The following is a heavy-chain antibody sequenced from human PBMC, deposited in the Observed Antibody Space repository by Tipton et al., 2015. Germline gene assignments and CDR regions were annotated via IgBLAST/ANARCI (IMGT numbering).Heavy chain of an antibody. D-gene: IGHD6-19*01. V-gene: IGHV1-24*01. Sequence: QLVQSGAEVKKPGASVKVSCKVSGHPLTAFSMHWVRQAPGKGLEWMGGFDPEEGKTMFAQKSQGRVTLTEDTSTDTAYMEVNSLRSEDTAVYYCATDLLGAVTGNYWGQGTLVIVSS. CDR1: GHPLTAFS. CDR2: FDPEEGKT. CDR3: ATDLLGAVTGNY. J-gene: IGHJ4*02.